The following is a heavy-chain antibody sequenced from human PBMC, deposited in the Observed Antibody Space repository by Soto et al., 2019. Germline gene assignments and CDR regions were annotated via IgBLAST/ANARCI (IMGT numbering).Heavy chain of an antibody. V-gene: IGHV4-39*01. Sequence: SETLSLTCTVSGVSISSSSYYWGWIRQPPGKGLEWIGSIYYSGSTYYNPSLKSRVTISVDTSKNQFSLKLSSVTAADTSVYYCARHEGAMVWEMFDYWGQGTLVTVSS. D-gene: IGHD5-18*01. CDR3: ARHEGAMVWEMFDY. CDR2: IYYSGST. CDR1: GVSISSSSYY. J-gene: IGHJ4*02.